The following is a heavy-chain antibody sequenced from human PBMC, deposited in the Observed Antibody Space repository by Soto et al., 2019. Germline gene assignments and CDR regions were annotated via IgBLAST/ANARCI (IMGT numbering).Heavy chain of an antibody. J-gene: IGHJ4*02. Sequence: DVQLLDSGGGLVQPGGSLRLSCAASGFIFSNYVISWVRQTPGKGLEWVSGISGRGDNTYYADSVKGRFTVSRDNSKNTLYLQMDSLRAEDTAVYYCAKTPLRVGPIDYWGQGTLVTVSS. CDR2: ISGRGDNT. CDR3: AKTPLRVGPIDY. D-gene: IGHD2-15*01. CDR1: GFIFSNYV. V-gene: IGHV3-23*01.